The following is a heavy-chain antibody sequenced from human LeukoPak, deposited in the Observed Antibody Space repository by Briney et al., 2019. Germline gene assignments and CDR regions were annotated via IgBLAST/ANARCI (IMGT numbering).Heavy chain of an antibody. CDR3: ARVAWAAAGNNWFDP. Sequence: GASVKVSCKASGYTFTSYYMHWVRQAPGQGLEWMGIINPSGGSTSYAQKFQGRVTMTRDMSTSTVYMELSSLRSEDTAVYYCARVAWAAAGNNWFDPWGQGTLVTVSS. CDR2: INPSGGST. J-gene: IGHJ5*02. CDR1: GYTFTSYY. V-gene: IGHV1-46*01. D-gene: IGHD6-13*01.